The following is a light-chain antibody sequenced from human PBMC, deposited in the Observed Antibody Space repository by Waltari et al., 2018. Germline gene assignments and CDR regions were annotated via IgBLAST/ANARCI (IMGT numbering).Light chain of an antibody. Sequence: SSVLTQPPSVPVAPGKTATITCAGNHTGGKRVNWYQQKPGQAPVLVIDYDTDRPSGIPERFSGSNSGNTATLTITRAEAGDEADYYCQVWDSSSDQGVFGPGTKVTVL. CDR2: YDT. J-gene: IGLJ1*01. V-gene: IGLV3-21*04. CDR1: HTGGKR. CDR3: QVWDSSSDQGV.